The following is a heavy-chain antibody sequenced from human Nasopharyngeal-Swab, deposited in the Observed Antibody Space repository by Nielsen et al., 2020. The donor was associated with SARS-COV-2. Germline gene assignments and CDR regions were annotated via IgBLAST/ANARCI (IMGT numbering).Heavy chain of an antibody. Sequence: GESLKISCAASGFTLSSYAMHWVRQAPGKELEWVAVISYDGSNKYYAVSVKGRFTISRDNSKHTLYLQMNSLRAEDTAVYYCARDIDDYVWGSYFDYWGQGTLVTVSS. CDR3: ARDIDDYVWGSYFDY. CDR2: ISYDGSNK. J-gene: IGHJ4*02. CDR1: GFTLSSYA. D-gene: IGHD3-16*01. V-gene: IGHV3-30-3*01.